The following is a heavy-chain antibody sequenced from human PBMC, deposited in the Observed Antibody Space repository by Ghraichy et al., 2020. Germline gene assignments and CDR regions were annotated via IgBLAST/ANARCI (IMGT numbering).Heavy chain of an antibody. V-gene: IGHV1-8*01. CDR3: ANDLDYYDSSGHKGGAFDI. D-gene: IGHD3-22*01. J-gene: IGHJ3*02. CDR1: GYTFTSYD. Sequence: ASVKVSCKASGYTFTSYDINWVRQATGQGLEWMGWMNPNSGNTGYAQKFQGRVTMTRNTSISTAYMELSSLRSEDTAVYYCANDLDYYDSSGHKGGAFDIWGQGTMVTVSS. CDR2: MNPNSGNT.